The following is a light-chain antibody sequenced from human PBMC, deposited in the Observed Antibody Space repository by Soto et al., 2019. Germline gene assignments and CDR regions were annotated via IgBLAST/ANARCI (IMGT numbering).Light chain of an antibody. CDR2: ATS. V-gene: IGKV1-39*01. Sequence: DIQMTQSPSSLSASVGDRVTISCRASQSINSHLNWYQQKPGKAPKLLIYATSGLQSGVPSRFSGGGSGTVFTLTINNLQPEDFATYFCQQTYTTPSVTFGPGTKVEIK. CDR1: QSINSH. J-gene: IGKJ3*01. CDR3: QQTYTTPSVT.